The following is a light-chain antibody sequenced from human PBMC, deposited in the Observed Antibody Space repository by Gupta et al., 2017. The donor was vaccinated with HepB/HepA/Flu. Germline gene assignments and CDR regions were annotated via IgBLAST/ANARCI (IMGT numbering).Light chain of an antibody. CDR1: QGIRND. CDR3: LQDYNSPRT. CDR2: AAS. J-gene: IGKJ1*01. V-gene: IGKV1-6*01. Sequence: AIQMTQSPSSLSASVGDRVTITCRASQGIRNDLDWFQQKPGKAPKLLIYAASNLQSGVPSRFSGSGSGTDFTLTISSLQPEDFATYYCLQDYNSPRTFGQGTKVEIK.